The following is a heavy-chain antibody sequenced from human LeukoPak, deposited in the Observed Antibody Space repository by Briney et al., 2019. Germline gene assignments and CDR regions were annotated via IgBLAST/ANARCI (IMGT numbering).Heavy chain of an antibody. Sequence: GGTLRLSCAASGFTFSSYGMSWVRQAPGKGLEWVSAISGSGGSTYYADSVKGRFTISRDNSKNTLCLQMNSLRAEDTAVYYCAKTRLGGSYPYWGQGTLVTVSS. CDR3: AKTRLGGSYPY. V-gene: IGHV3-23*01. CDR1: GFTFSSYG. D-gene: IGHD1-26*01. CDR2: ISGSGGST. J-gene: IGHJ4*02.